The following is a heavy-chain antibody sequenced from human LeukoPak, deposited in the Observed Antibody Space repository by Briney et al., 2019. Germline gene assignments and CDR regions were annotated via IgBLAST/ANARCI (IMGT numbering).Heavy chain of an antibody. V-gene: IGHV3-23*01. D-gene: IGHD3-16*02. CDR1: GFTFSSYA. J-gene: IGHJ4*02. Sequence: PGGSLRLSCAASGFTFSSYAMSWVRQAPGKGLEWVSAISGSGGSTYYADSVKGRFTISRDNSKNTLYLQMNSLRAEDTAVYYCAKTPWGSYRYLLDYWGQGTLVTVSS. CDR2: ISGSGGST. CDR3: AKTPWGSYRYLLDY.